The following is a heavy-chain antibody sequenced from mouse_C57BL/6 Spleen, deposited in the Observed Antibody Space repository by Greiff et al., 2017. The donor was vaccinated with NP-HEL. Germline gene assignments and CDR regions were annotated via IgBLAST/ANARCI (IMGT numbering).Heavy chain of an antibody. J-gene: IGHJ4*01. Sequence: EVHLVESGGGLVKPGGSLKLSCAASGFTFSSYAMSWVRQTPEKRLEWVATISDGGSYTYYPDNVKGRFTISRDNAKNNLYLQMSHLNAEDTAMYYCARGGYYGTPAMDYWGQGTSVTVSS. CDR2: ISDGGSYT. CDR3: ARGGYYGTPAMDY. D-gene: IGHD1-1*01. V-gene: IGHV5-4*01. CDR1: GFTFSSYA.